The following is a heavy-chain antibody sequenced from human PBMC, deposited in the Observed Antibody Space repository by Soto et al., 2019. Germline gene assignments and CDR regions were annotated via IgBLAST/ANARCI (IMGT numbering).Heavy chain of an antibody. Sequence: PSETLSLTCTVSGGSVSSVSNYWSWIRQPPGKGLEWIGYIYYSGSTNNNPSLKSRVTISVDTSKNQFSLKLSSVTAADTAVYYCARGSFDSSGPTTIYYVDSWGQGTLVTVS. D-gene: IGHD3-22*01. J-gene: IGHJ4*02. CDR3: ARGSFDSSGPTTIYYVDS. V-gene: IGHV4-61*01. CDR1: GGSVSSVSNY. CDR2: IYYSGST.